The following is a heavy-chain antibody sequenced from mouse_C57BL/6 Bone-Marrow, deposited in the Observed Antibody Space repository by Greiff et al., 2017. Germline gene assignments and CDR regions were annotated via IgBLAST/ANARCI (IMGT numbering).Heavy chain of an antibody. J-gene: IGHJ4*01. V-gene: IGHV1-75*01. CDR2: IFPGSGST. D-gene: IGHD3-2*02. CDR3: ATLSETAMDY. CDR1: GYTFTDSY. Sequence: QVQLQQSGPELVKPGASVKISCKASGYTFTDSYINWLKQRPGQGLEWIGWIFPGSGSTYYNEKFKGKATLTVDQSTSTAYMLLSSLTSEDAAVYFCATLSETAMDYGGQGTTVTVSS.